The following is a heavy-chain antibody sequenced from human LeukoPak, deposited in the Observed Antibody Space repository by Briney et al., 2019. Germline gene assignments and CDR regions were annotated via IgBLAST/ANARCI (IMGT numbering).Heavy chain of an antibody. V-gene: IGHV1-18*01. CDR3: ARQRPHCSSTSCYTPLGWFDP. D-gene: IGHD2-2*02. J-gene: IGHJ5*02. CDR1: GYTFTSYG. Sequence: ASVKVSCKASGYTFTSYGISWVRQAPGQGLEWMGWISAYNGNTNYAQKLQGRVTMTTDTSTSTAYMELRSLRSDDTAVYYCARQRPHCSSTSCYTPLGWFDPWGQGTLVTVSS. CDR2: ISAYNGNT.